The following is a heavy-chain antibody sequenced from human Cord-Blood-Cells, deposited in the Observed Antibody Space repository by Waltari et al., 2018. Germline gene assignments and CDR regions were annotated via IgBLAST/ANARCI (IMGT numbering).Heavy chain of an antibody. CDR3: ASVYGSGSYYAFDI. CDR2: ISPICGTG. Sequence: QVQLVQSGAEVKKPGSSVKVSCKASGGTFSGYAISWVRQAPGQGLEWMGGISPICGTGNYAQKVQGRGTITADEATSTAYMELSSLRAEDTAVYYCASVYGSGSYYAFDIWGQGTMVTVSS. CDR1: GGTFSGYA. V-gene: IGHV1-69*12. D-gene: IGHD3-10*01. J-gene: IGHJ3*02.